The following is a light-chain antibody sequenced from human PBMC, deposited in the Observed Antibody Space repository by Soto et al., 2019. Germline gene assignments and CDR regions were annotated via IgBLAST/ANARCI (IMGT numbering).Light chain of an antibody. V-gene: IGKV3-15*01. CDR1: RSVASN. J-gene: IGKJ2*01. Sequence: EVVMTQSPATVSVSPGERATLSCRASRSVASNLAWYQHKPGQGPRLLLYGASTRASGIPARFSGSGSGTEFTLTISSLQPEDFAVYYCQQYQQWPFYTFGQGTKVDNK. CDR2: GAS. CDR3: QQYQQWPFYT.